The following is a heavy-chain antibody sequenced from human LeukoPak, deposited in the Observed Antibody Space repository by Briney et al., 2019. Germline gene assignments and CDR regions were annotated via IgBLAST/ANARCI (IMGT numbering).Heavy chain of an antibody. CDR1: GYTFTSYG. D-gene: IGHD3/OR15-3a*01. Sequence: ASVKVSCKASGYTFTSYGISWVRQAPGQGLEWMGWISTYNGNTIYAQKFQGRVTVTTDTSTTTAYMELRSLTSDDTAVYFCARDRGWTDLRDYWGQGTLLTVSS. CDR2: ISTYNGNT. CDR3: ARDRGWTDLRDY. J-gene: IGHJ4*02. V-gene: IGHV1-18*01.